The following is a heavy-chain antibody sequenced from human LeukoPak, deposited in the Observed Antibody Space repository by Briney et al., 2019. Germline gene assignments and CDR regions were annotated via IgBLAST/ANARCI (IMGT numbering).Heavy chain of an antibody. CDR1: GGSISSGDYY. V-gene: IGHV4-30-4*08. J-gene: IGHJ4*02. Sequence: PSETLSLTCTVSGGSISSGDYYWSWIRQPPGKGLEWIGHIYYSGSTYYNPSLKSRVTISVDTSKNQFSLKLSSVTAADTAVYYCARAGTMVRGVIEDWGQGTLVTVSS. D-gene: IGHD3-10*01. CDR2: IYYSGST. CDR3: ARAGTMVRGVIED.